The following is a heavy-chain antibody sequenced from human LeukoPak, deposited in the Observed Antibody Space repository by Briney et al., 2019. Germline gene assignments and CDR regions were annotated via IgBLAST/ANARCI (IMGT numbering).Heavy chain of an antibody. D-gene: IGHD6-25*01. CDR2: TSKDGSDT. Sequence: GGSLRLSCAASGFTFSDYWMHWVHQGPGKGPEWLSRTSKDGSDTFYADAAKGRFTASRDNAKNTVYLQVTNVRPDDTAVYYCARGGYSGSYYRFSWGQGTVVTVAS. V-gene: IGHV3-74*01. CDR1: GFTFSDYW. CDR3: ARGGYSGSYYRFS. J-gene: IGHJ4*02.